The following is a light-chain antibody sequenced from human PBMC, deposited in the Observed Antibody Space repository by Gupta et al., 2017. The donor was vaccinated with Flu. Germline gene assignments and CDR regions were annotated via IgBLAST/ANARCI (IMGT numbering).Light chain of an antibody. CDR2: GAS. V-gene: IGKV1-12*01. Sequence: PSVVSASVGDTVTITCRASQDISTWLVWYQQTPGKAPNVLIHGASAVQIGVPSRFSGSGSGTIISLTISNLQPEDFAVYYCQQANSFPITFGQGTRLEIK. CDR1: QDISTW. J-gene: IGKJ5*01. CDR3: QQANSFPIT.